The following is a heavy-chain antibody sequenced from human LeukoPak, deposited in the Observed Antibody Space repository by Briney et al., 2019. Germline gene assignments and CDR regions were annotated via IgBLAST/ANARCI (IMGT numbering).Heavy chain of an antibody. D-gene: IGHD3-16*01. CDR3: ARPLWRWDNWFDP. CDR1: GYSISSGYY. Sequence: SETLSLTCAVSGYSISSGYYWGWIRQPPGKGLEWIASIYHSGSTYYNPSLKSRVTISIDTSKNQFSLKLSSVTAADTAVYYCARPLWRWDNWFDPWGQGTLVTVSS. V-gene: IGHV4-38-2*01. J-gene: IGHJ5*02. CDR2: IYHSGST.